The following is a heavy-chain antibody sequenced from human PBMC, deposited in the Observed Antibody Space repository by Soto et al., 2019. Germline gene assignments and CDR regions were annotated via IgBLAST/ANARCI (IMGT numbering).Heavy chain of an antibody. CDR2: ITSSSSYI. CDR3: ARDGGYCSSTSCYRDELTDHYGMDV. D-gene: IGHD2-2*01. Sequence: LILSCAASGFTLSSYSMKWFRQAPVKGLECVSSITSSSSYIYYADSVKGRFTISRDNAKNSLYLQMNSLRAEDTAVYYCARDGGYCSSTSCYRDELTDHYGMDVWGQGTTVTVSS. J-gene: IGHJ6*02. CDR1: GFTLSSYS. V-gene: IGHV3-21*01.